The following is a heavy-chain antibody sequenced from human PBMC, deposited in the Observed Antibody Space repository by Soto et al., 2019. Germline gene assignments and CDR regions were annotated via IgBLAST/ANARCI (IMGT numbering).Heavy chain of an antibody. J-gene: IGHJ4*02. Sequence: SETLSLTCAVYGGSFSGSYWTWVRQPPGKGLEWIGEISHSGSTKYNPSLKSRVTISVDTSKNQFSLQLSSVTAADTAVYYCGTVRYCRGGSCYPWAYDYWGQGTLVT. CDR3: GTVRYCRGGSCYPWAYDY. V-gene: IGHV4-34*01. CDR2: ISHSGST. D-gene: IGHD2-21*01. CDR1: GGSFSGSY.